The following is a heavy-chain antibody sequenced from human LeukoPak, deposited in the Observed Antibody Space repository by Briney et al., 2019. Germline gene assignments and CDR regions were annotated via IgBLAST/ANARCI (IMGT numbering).Heavy chain of an antibody. CDR2: IYYSGST. J-gene: IGHJ4*02. V-gene: IGHV4-59*08. Sequence: SETLSLTCTVSGGSISSYYWSWIRQPPGKGLEWIGCIYYSGSTNYNPSLKSRVTISVDTSKNQFSLKLSSVTAADTAVYYCARLYYYDSSGYGFDYWGQGTLVTVSS. CDR3: ARLYYYDSSGYGFDY. D-gene: IGHD3-22*01. CDR1: GGSISSYY.